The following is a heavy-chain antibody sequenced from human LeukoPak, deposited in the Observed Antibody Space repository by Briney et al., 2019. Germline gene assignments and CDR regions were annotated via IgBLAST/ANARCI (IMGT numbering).Heavy chain of an antibody. Sequence: GGSLRLSCAASGFTLSTYEMNWVSQAPGEGLEWVSYISSSGSTIYYADSVKGRFTISRDNAKNSLYLQMKSLRAEDTAVYYCAELGITMIGGVWGKGTTVTISS. D-gene: IGHD3-10*02. J-gene: IGHJ6*04. CDR2: ISSSGSTI. CDR1: GFTLSTYE. V-gene: IGHV3-48*03. CDR3: AELGITMIGGV.